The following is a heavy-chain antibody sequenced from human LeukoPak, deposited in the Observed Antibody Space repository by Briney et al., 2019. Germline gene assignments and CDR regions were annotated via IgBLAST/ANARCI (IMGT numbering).Heavy chain of an antibody. CDR1: GFTFRGYG. J-gene: IGHJ4*02. CDR2: IRGSGGTT. D-gene: IGHD4-11*01. Sequence: PGGTLRLSCAASGFTFRGYGMSWVRQAPGKGLEWVSTIRGSGGTTYYADSVKGRFTISRDNSRTTLYLLMNSLRAEDTAVYYCAKDAAANVDYPYYFDYWGQGALSPSPQ. CDR3: AKDAAANVDYPYYFDY. V-gene: IGHV3-23*01.